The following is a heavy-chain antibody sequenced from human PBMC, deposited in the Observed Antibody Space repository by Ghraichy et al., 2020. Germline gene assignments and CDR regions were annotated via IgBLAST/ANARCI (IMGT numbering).Heavy chain of an antibody. CDR2: IIPIFGTA. V-gene: IGHV1-69*13. Sequence: SVKVSCKAAGGAFCSFTFSWVREGPGQGLEWMGGIIPIFGTATYPQRFQDRGTRTADEFTSTVYMDLSSLRSDDKATYYCARGYCGDGSCSLGDAFESWGQATVATVYS. CDR3: ARGYCGDGSCSLGDAFES. D-gene: IGHD2-15*01. J-gene: IGHJ3*02. CDR1: GGAFCSFT.